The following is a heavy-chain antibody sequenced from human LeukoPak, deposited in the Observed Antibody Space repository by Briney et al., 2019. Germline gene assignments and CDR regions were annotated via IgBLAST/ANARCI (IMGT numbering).Heavy chain of an antibody. V-gene: IGHV3-30*04. J-gene: IGHJ6*03. CDR1: GFTFSSYA. Sequence: GGSLRLSCAASGFTFSSYAMHWVRQAPGKGLEWVAVISYDGSNKDYADSVKGRFTISRDNSKNTLYLQMNSLRAEDTAVYYCARVSVAGTYYYYMDVWGKGTTVTVSS. D-gene: IGHD6-19*01. CDR2: ISYDGSNK. CDR3: ARVSVAGTYYYYMDV.